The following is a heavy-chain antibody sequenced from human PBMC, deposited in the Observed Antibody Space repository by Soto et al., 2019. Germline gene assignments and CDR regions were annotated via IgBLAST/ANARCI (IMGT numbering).Heavy chain of an antibody. J-gene: IGHJ6*03. CDR3: SRQASDFWSGKPQYYMDV. V-gene: IGHV3-73*01. D-gene: IGHD3-3*01. Sequence: EVQLVESGGGLVQPGGSLKLSGAASGFTFSGSAMHWVRQASGKGLEWVGRIRSKGNNYATVYGASLKGRFTISRDDAKNTAYLQMNSLNTEDTAVYYCSRQASDFWSGKPQYYMDVWGKGTTVTVSS. CDR1: GFTFSGSA. CDR2: IRSKGNNYAT.